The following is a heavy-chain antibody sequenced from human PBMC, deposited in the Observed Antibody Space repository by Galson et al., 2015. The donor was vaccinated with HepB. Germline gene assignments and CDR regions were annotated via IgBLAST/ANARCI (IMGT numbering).Heavy chain of an antibody. CDR3: TRVGHSLFTDY. V-gene: IGHV1-18*01. Sequence: SVKVSCKASGYSFSSYGISWVRQAPGQGPEWMGWISAYSGNTNYAQKLQGRVTMTTDTSTSTAYMELRSLRSDDTAVYYCTRVGHSLFTDYWGRGTLVTVSS. CDR1: GYSFSSYG. CDR2: ISAYSGNT. J-gene: IGHJ4*02.